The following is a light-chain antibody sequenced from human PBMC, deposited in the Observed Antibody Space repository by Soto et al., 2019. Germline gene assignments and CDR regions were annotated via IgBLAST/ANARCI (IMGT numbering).Light chain of an antibody. J-gene: IGKJ4*01. V-gene: IGKV3-15*01. CDR3: QQYNNWPLT. Sequence: EMVMTKSPATLSVSPGERATLSCRASQSVNTNLAWYQQKPGQAPRLLIYYASSRATGIPARFSGSGSGTEFTLNISSLQSEDFAVYYCQQYNNWPLTFGGGTNVEIK. CDR2: YAS. CDR1: QSVNTN.